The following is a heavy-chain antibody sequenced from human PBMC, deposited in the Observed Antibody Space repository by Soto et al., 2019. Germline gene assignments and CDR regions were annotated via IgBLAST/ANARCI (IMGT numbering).Heavy chain of an antibody. V-gene: IGHV4-31*03. D-gene: IGHD1-26*01. CDR1: GGSISSGGYY. J-gene: IGHJ3*02. CDR2: IYYSGST. CDR3: ARDSRRGISAFDI. Sequence: PSETLSLTCTVSGGSISSGGYYWSWIRQHPGKGLEWIGYIYYSGSTYYNPSLKSRVTISVDTSKNQFSLKLSSVTAPDTAVYYCARDSRRGISAFDIWGEGTMVTV.